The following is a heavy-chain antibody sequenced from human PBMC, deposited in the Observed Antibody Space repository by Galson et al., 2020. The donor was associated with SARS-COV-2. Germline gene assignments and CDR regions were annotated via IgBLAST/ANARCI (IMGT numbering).Heavy chain of an antibody. J-gene: IGHJ4*02. D-gene: IGHD3-22*01. Sequence: GESLKISCAASEFTFSSYWMSWVRQAPGKGLEWVANIKQDGSEKYYVDSVKGRFTISRDNAKNSLYLQMNSLRAEDTAVYYCARVEDYYDSSGLDYWGQGTLVTVSS. CDR3: ARVEDYYDSSGLDY. CDR1: EFTFSSYW. CDR2: IKQDGSEK. V-gene: IGHV3-7*01.